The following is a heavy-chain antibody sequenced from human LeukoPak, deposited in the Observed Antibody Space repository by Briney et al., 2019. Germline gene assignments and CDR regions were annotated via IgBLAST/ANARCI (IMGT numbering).Heavy chain of an antibody. D-gene: IGHD4-17*01. V-gene: IGHV1-46*01. CDR1: GYTFTSYY. CDR2: INPSGGST. J-gene: IGHJ4*02. CDR3: AREGSTVTTTVAFAFFDY. Sequence: ASVKVSCKASGYTFTSYYMHWVRQAPGQGLEWMGIINPSGGSTSYAQKFQGRVTMTRDTSTSTVYMELSSLRSEDTAVYYCAREGSTVTTTVAFAFFDYWGQETLVTVSS.